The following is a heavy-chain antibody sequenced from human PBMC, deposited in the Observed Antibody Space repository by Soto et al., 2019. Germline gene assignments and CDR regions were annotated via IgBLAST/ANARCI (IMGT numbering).Heavy chain of an antibody. Sequence: SCAASGFTFSSSGMHWVRQAPGKGLEWVAVISYDGSNKFYADSVKGRFTISRDNFRNTLYLQMNSLRAEDTAVYYCAKEFHSWNYFDYWGQGTLVTVS. J-gene: IGHJ4*02. V-gene: IGHV3-30*18. CDR2: ISYDGSNK. CDR1: GFTFSSSG. CDR3: AKEFHSWNYFDY. D-gene: IGHD1-20*01.